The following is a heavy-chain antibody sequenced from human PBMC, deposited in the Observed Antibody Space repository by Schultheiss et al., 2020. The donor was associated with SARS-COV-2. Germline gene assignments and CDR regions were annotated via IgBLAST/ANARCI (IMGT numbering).Heavy chain of an antibody. D-gene: IGHD6-13*01. Sequence: GGSLRLSCAASGFTFSSYGMHWVRQAPGKGLEWVAVISYDGSNKYYADSVKGRFTISRDNSKNTLYLQMNSLRAEDTAVYYCAKAESSSWYSYYYYYGMDVWGQGTTVTVSS. J-gene: IGHJ6*02. CDR1: GFTFSSYG. V-gene: IGHV3-30*12. CDR2: ISYDGSNK. CDR3: AKAESSSWYSYYYYYGMDV.